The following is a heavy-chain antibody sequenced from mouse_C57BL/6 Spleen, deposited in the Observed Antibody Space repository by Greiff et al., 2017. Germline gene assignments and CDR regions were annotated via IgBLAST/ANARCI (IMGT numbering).Heavy chain of an antibody. Sequence: VQLQQPGAELVKPGASVKLSCKASGYTFTSYWMHWVKQRPGRGLEWIGRFDPNSGGTKYNAKFKSKATRTVDKPSSTAYMRLSSLTSEDSAVYYCASEDYDVWFAYWGQGTLVTVSA. CDR1: GYTFTSYW. CDR3: ASEDYDVWFAY. V-gene: IGHV1-72*01. J-gene: IGHJ3*01. D-gene: IGHD2-4*01. CDR2: FDPNSGGT.